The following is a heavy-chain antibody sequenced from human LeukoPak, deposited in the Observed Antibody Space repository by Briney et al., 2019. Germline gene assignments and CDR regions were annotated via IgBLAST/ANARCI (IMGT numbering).Heavy chain of an antibody. Sequence: AAVKVSCKPSKYIFIDYYLHWVRQASGQHMEWMGWIYPNSGGRNYVQKFEGKVTMTRGTALRTAYIEVTRRTSDDTGVGSCARERVLGESDKWGQGTLLTVS. CDR2: IYPNSGGR. D-gene: IGHD3-10*01. J-gene: IGHJ4*02. CDR1: KYIFIDYY. CDR3: ARERVLGESDK. V-gene: IGHV1-2*02.